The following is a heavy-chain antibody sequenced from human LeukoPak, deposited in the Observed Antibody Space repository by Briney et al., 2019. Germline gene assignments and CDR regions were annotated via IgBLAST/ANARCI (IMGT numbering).Heavy chain of an antibody. CDR3: ARFSYYYDSSGPED. J-gene: IGHJ4*02. Sequence: GGSLRLSCAASGFTFSSYAMSWVRQAPGKGLEWVSAISGSGGSTYYADSVKGRFTISRDNAKNSLYLQMNSLRAEDTAVYYCARFSYYYDSSGPEDWGQGTLVTVSS. D-gene: IGHD3-22*01. CDR1: GFTFSSYA. V-gene: IGHV3-23*01. CDR2: ISGSGGST.